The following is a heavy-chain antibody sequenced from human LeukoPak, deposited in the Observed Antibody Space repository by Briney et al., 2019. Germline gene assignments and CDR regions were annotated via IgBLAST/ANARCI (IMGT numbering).Heavy chain of an antibody. V-gene: IGHV3-23*01. CDR2: ISSGGAGT. Sequence: AGGSLRLSCAASAFTFSNSAMNWVRQAPGKGLEWVSTISSGGAGTYYADSVKGRFSISRDNSKNTLYLQMNSLRAEDTAVYYCAKSGGSGTYPNWFDSWGQGTLVTVSS. D-gene: IGHD3-10*01. CDR3: AKSGGSGTYPNWFDS. CDR1: AFTFSNSA. J-gene: IGHJ5*01.